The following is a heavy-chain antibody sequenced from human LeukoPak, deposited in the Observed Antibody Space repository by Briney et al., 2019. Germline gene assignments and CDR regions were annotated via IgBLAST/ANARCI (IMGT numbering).Heavy chain of an antibody. CDR1: GGSISSYY. CDR3: ARGWFGELFRDAFDI. D-gene: IGHD3-10*01. J-gene: IGHJ3*02. V-gene: IGHV4-59*01. Sequence: PSETLSLTCTVSGGSISSYYWSWIRQPPGKGLEWIGYIYYSGSTNYNPSLKSRVTISVDTSKNQFSLKLSSVTAADTAVYYCARGWFGELFRDAFDIWGQGTMVTVSS. CDR2: IYYSGST.